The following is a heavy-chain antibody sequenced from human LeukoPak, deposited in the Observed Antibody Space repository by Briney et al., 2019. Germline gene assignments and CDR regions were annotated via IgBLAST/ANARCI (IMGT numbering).Heavy chain of an antibody. CDR1: GGSFSGYY. D-gene: IGHD1-26*01. Sequence: SETLSLTCAVYGGSFSGYYWSWIRQPPGKGLEWIGEINHSGSTNYNPSLKSRVTISVDTSKNQFSLKLSSVAAADTAVYYCARGSGARDDYWGQGTLVTVSS. J-gene: IGHJ4*02. CDR3: ARGSGARDDY. CDR2: INHSGST. V-gene: IGHV4-34*01.